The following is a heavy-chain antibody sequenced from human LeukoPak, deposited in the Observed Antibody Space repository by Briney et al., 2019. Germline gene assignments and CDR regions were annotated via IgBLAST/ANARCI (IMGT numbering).Heavy chain of an antibody. CDR2: IIPILGIA. Sequence: SVKVSCKASGGTFSRYAISWVRQAPGQGLEWMGRIIPILGIANYAQKFQGRVTITADKSTSTAYMELSSLRSEDTAVYYCARVGSSGFYWGQGTLVTVSS. V-gene: IGHV1-69*04. D-gene: IGHD6-19*01. CDR3: ARVGSSGFY. J-gene: IGHJ4*02. CDR1: GGTFSRYA.